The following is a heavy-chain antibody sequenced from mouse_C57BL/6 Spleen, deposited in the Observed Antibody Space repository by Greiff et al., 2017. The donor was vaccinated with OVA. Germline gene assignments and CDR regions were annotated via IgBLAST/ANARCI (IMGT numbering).Heavy chain of an antibody. J-gene: IGHJ3*01. CDR1: GYTFTDYY. CDR3: ARSLDYYGSSYFAY. CDR2: INPYNGGT. V-gene: IGHV1-19*01. Sequence: VQLKESGPVLVKPGASVKMSCKASGYTFTDYYMNWVKQSHGKSLEWIGVINPYNGGTSYNQKFKGKATLTVDKSSSTAYMELNSLTSEDSAVYYCARSLDYYGSSYFAYWGQGTLVTVSA. D-gene: IGHD1-1*01.